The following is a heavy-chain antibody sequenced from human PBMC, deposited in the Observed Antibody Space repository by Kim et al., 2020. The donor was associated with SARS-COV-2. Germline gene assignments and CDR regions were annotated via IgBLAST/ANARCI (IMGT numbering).Heavy chain of an antibody. D-gene: IGHD3-16*02. V-gene: IGHV3-15*01. CDR3: TTVTTWGSYRYRPYYYMDV. Sequence: WGSLRLSCAASGFTFSNAWMSWVRQAPGKGLEWVGRIKSKTDGGTTDYAAPVKGRFTISRDDSKNTLYLQMNSLKTEDTAVYYCTTVTTWGSYRYRPYYYMDVWGKGTTVTVSS. CDR1: GFTFSNAW. CDR2: IKSKTDGGTT. J-gene: IGHJ6*03.